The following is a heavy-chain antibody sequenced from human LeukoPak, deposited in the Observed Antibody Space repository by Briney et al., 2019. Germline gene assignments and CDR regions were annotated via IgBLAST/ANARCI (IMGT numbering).Heavy chain of an antibody. CDR3: ARDRCSGGSCYSRANWFDP. Sequence: ASVKVSCKASGYTFTSYYMHWVRQAPGQGLEWMGGIIPIFGTANYAQKFQGRVTITADESTSTAYMELSSLRSEDTAVYYCARDRCSGGSCYSRANWFDPWGQGTLVTVSS. CDR2: IIPIFGTA. CDR1: GYTFTSYY. J-gene: IGHJ5*02. D-gene: IGHD2-15*01. V-gene: IGHV1-69*13.